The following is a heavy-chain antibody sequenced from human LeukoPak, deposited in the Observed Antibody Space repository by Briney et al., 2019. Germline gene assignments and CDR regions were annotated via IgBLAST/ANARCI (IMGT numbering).Heavy chain of an antibody. Sequence: SETLSLTCAVYGGSFSGYYWSWIRQPPGKGLEWIGEINHSGSTNYNPSLKSRVTISLDTSKNQFSLKLSSVTAADTAVYYCAGKLGFCSGSNCSHFDYWGQGTLVTVPS. CDR2: INHSGST. J-gene: IGHJ4*02. CDR1: GGSFSGYY. CDR3: AGKLGFCSGSNCSHFDY. V-gene: IGHV4-34*01. D-gene: IGHD2-15*01.